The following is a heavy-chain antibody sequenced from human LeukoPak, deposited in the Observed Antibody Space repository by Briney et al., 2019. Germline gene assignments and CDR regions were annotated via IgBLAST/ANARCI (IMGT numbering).Heavy chain of an antibody. CDR1: GFTFSGYW. D-gene: IGHD6-6*01. CDR3: ARGPSIAAHDY. V-gene: IGHV3-74*01. CDR2: INSDGSST. Sequence: GGSLRLSCAASGFTFSGYWMYWVRQAPGKGLVWVSRINSDGSSTSYVDSVKGRFTISRDNAKNTLYLQMNSLRAEDTAVYYCARGPSIAAHDYWGQGTLVTVSS. J-gene: IGHJ4*02.